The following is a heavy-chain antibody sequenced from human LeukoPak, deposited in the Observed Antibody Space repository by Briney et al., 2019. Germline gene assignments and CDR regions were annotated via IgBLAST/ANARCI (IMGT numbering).Heavy chain of an antibody. Sequence: SETLSLTCTVSGDSISNGGYFWSWIRQHPGKGLEWIGYIYYTGSTTYNPSLQSRVTISVDTSKNNFSLRLNSVTAADTAVYFCARGLPGARIPYHFDSWGQGALVAVSS. CDR1: GDSISNGGYF. V-gene: IGHV4-31*03. D-gene: IGHD1-1*01. CDR2: IYYTGST. J-gene: IGHJ4*02. CDR3: ARGLPGARIPYHFDS.